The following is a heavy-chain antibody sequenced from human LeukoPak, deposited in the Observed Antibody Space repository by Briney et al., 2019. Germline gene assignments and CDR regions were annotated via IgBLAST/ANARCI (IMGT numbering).Heavy chain of an antibody. D-gene: IGHD6-19*01. CDR2: IYYSGST. CDR3: ARDQGVTSGWPLNAFEI. Sequence: PSETLSLTCTVSGGSISSSSYYWGWIRQPPGKGLEWIGSIYYSGSTYYNPSLKSRVTISVDTSKNQFSLKLSSVTAADTAVYYCARDQGVTSGWPLNAFEIWGQGTMVTVSS. V-gene: IGHV4-39*07. J-gene: IGHJ3*02. CDR1: GGSISSSSYY.